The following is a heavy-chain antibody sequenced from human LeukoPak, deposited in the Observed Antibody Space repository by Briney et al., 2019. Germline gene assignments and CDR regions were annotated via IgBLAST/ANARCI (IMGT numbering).Heavy chain of an antibody. CDR2: ISGRSSHI. V-gene: IGHV3-21*01. CDR1: GFSFSDYD. Sequence: GGSLRLSCSASGFSFSDYDMNWVRQAPGKGLEWVSAISGRSSHIYYGESVKGRFTISRDNAKNSLYLQMDSLGVEDTAVYYCGRAFPPLRTSSAGDLWGQGTLIIVSS. J-gene: IGHJ1*01. CDR3: GRAFPPLRTSSAGDL. D-gene: IGHD3-16*01.